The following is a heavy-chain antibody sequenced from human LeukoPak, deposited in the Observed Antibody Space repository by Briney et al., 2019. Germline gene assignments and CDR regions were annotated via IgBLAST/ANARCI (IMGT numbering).Heavy chain of an antibody. CDR2: IDNIGSI. CDR3: ARGDWFDP. V-gene: IGHV4-61*02. CDR1: VGSMSSGNYY. J-gene: IGHJ5*02. Sequence: PSETLSLTCTVSVGSMSSGNYYGSWFRHPPGKGLEGIGRIDNIGSINYNRSPRSRLTISLERPKNQFPLNLTSVTAPARAGYSCARGDWFDPCGQGTLVAVSS.